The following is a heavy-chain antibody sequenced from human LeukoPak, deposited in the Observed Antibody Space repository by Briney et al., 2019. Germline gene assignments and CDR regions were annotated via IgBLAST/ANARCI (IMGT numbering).Heavy chain of an antibody. Sequence: SVKVSCKASGGTFSSYAISWVRQAPGQGLEWMGGIIPIFGTANYAQKFQGRVTITSDESTSTAYMELSSLRSEDTAVYYCARVYYRRSGYSNPFDYWGQGTLATVSS. CDR2: IIPIFGTA. V-gene: IGHV1-69*13. J-gene: IGHJ4*02. CDR3: ARVYYRRSGYSNPFDY. CDR1: GGTFSSYA. D-gene: IGHD3-3*01.